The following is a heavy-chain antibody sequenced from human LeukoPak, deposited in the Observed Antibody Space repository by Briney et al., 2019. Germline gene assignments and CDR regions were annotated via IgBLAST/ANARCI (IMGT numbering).Heavy chain of an antibody. CDR1: GGSMINNY. CDR3: ARPHQDYYGSGSYTNNWFDP. V-gene: IGHV4-59*08. J-gene: IGHJ5*02. D-gene: IGHD3-10*01. CDR2: IYQTGDS. Sequence: SETLSLTCTVSGGSMINNYWSSIRQPPGKGLEWIGYIYQTGDSNHNPSLTRRVTISMDPYKNQLSLTLNSVPAADTAVYYCARPHQDYYGSGSYTNNWFDPWGQGTLVTVSS.